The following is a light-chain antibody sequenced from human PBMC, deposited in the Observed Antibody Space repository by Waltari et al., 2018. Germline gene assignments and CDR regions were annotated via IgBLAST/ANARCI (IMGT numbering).Light chain of an antibody. CDR3: CSFAAGNTVI. CDR2: VVS. CDR1: SSDVGVYYS. Sequence: QSALTQPRSVSGSPGQSVSISCTGTSSDVGVYYSVSWYQQDPGKAPKLLLFVVSERPSGVSDRFSGSKSGNTASLTISGLQAEDEADYHCCSFAAGNTVIFGGGTKLTVV. J-gene: IGLJ2*01. V-gene: IGLV2-11*01.